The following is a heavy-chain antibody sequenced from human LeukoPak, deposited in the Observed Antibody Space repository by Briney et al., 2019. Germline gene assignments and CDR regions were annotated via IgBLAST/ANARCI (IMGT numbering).Heavy chain of an antibody. CDR1: GLTFSSDE. Sequence: GGSLRLSCAASGLTFSSDEMNWVRQASGKGQEWVSYISSSGSIIYYADSVKGRFTISRDNAKNSLYLQMNSLRAEDTAVYYCARGYSYGSHFDYWGQGTLVTVSS. D-gene: IGHD5-18*01. J-gene: IGHJ4*02. CDR3: ARGYSYGSHFDY. CDR2: ISSSGSII. V-gene: IGHV3-48*03.